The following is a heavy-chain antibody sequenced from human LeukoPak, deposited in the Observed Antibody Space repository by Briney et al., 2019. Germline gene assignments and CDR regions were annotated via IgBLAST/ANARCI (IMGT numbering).Heavy chain of an antibody. CDR1: GFTFSNAW. Sequence: GGSLRLSCAASGFTFSNAWMSWVRQAPGKGLEWVGRIRSKANSYATAYAASVKGRFTISRDDSKNTAYQQMNSLKTEDTAVYYCTSPSTGYSSGWATSTLDYWGQGTLVTVSS. D-gene: IGHD6-19*01. J-gene: IGHJ4*02. CDR3: TSPSTGYSSGWATSTLDY. V-gene: IGHV3-73*01. CDR2: IRSKANSYAT.